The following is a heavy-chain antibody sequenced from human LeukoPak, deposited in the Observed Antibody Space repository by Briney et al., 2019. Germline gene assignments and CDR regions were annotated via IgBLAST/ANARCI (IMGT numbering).Heavy chain of an antibody. CDR2: INHSGST. V-gene: IGHV4-34*01. D-gene: IGHD3-22*01. CDR1: GGSFSGYY. Sequence: SETLSLTCAVYGGSFSGYYWSWIRQPPGKGLEWIGEINHSGSTYYNPSLKSRVTISVDTSKNQFSLKLSSVTAADTAVYYCARIPPHYYDSSGYLVYWGQGTLVTVSS. CDR3: ARIPPHYYDSSGYLVY. J-gene: IGHJ4*02.